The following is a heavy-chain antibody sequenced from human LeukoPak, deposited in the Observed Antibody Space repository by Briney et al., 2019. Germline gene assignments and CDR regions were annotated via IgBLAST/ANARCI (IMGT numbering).Heavy chain of an antibody. Sequence: PGGSLRLSCTASGFTFGDYAMSWFRQAPGKGLEWVGFIRSKAYGGTTEYAASVKGRFTISRDDSKSIAYLQMNSLKTEDTAVYYCTREYYYDSSGPEYWFDPWGQGTLVTVSS. V-gene: IGHV3-49*03. CDR3: TREYYYDSSGPEYWFDP. CDR1: GFTFGDYA. D-gene: IGHD3-22*01. CDR2: IRSKAYGGTT. J-gene: IGHJ5*02.